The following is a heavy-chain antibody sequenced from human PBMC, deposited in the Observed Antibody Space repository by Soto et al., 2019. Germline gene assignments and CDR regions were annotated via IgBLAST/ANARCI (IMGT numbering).Heavy chain of an antibody. D-gene: IGHD4-17*01. CDR3: ARYYGDYGYFNY. Sequence: PSETLSLTCTVSGGSIGRFYWSWIRQPPGKGLEWIGYIYYTGSTNYNPSLKSRVTISVDTSKNQFSLKLSSVTAADTAVYYCARYYGDYGYFNYWGQGTLVTVSS. J-gene: IGHJ4*02. CDR1: GGSIGRFY. CDR2: IYYTGST. V-gene: IGHV4-59*01.